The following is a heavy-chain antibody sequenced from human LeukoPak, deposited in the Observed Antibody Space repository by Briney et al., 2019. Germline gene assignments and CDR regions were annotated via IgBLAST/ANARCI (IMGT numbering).Heavy chain of an antibody. CDR1: GFTFGDYA. D-gene: IGHD1-26*01. J-gene: IGHJ4*02. Sequence: GGSLRLSCTASGFTFGDYAMSWVRQAPGKGLEWVANIKEDGTEKYYVDSVRGRFTISRDNAKNSVYLQMNSLRVEDTAVYYCARDLGWLLLDYWGQGTLVTVSS. V-gene: IGHV3-7*01. CDR3: ARDLGWLLLDY. CDR2: IKEDGTEK.